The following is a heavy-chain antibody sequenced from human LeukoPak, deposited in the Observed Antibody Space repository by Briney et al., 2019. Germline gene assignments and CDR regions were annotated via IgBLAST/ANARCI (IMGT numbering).Heavy chain of an antibody. V-gene: IGHV3-74*01. J-gene: IGHJ4*02. CDR3: ARGFWNHDY. CDR2: INTDGSST. Sequence: GGSLRLSCAASGFTFSSYWMHWVRQAPGKGLVWVSRINTDGSSTSYADSVEGRLTISRDNAKNTLYLQMNSLRAEDSAVYYCARGFWNHDYWGQGTLVTVSS. D-gene: IGHD1-14*01. CDR1: GFTFSSYW.